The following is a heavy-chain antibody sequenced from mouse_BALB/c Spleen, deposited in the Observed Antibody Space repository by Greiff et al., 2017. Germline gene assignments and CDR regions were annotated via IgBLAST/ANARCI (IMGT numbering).Heavy chain of an antibody. CDR2: ISSGGSYT. CDR3: ARPPMNYAMDY. D-gene: IGHD2-3*01. J-gene: IGHJ4*01. CDR1: GFTFSSYG. Sequence: EVMLVESGGDLVKPGGSLKLSCAASGFTFSSYGMSWVRQTPDKRLEWVATISSGGSYTYYPDSVKGRFTISRDNAKNTLYLQMSSLKSEDTAMYYCARPPMNYAMDYWGQGTSVTVSS. V-gene: IGHV5-6*01.